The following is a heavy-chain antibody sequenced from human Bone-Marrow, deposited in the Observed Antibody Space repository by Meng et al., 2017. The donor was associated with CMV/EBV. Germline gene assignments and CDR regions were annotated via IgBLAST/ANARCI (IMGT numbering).Heavy chain of an antibody. CDR1: YTFPSYD. Sequence: YTFPSYDINWVRQATGQGLEWVGWMNPNSGYTGYAQKFQGRVTMTRNTSISTAYMDLSSLTSEDTAVYYCARGPGLCSGGSCYGIDYWGQGTLVTVSS. CDR2: MNPNSGYT. V-gene: IGHV1-8*01. D-gene: IGHD2-15*01. CDR3: ARGPGLCSGGSCYGIDY. J-gene: IGHJ4*02.